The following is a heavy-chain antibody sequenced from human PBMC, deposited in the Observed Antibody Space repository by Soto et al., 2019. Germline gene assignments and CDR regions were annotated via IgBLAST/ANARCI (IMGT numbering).Heavy chain of an antibody. V-gene: IGHV1-2*02. CDR3: ARLVGYSSGYYPGDY. D-gene: IGHD3-22*01. CDR2: INPNSGGT. CDR1: GYTFTGYS. Sequence: SVKVSCKASGYTFTGYSMHWVRQAPGQGLEWMGWINPNSGGTNYAQKFQGRVTMTRDTSISTAYMEPSRLRSDDTAVYYCARLVGYSSGYYPGDYWGQATLVTAYS. J-gene: IGHJ4*02.